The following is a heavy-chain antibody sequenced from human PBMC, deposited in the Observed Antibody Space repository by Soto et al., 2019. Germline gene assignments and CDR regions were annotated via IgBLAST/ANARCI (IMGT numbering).Heavy chain of an antibody. J-gene: IGHJ3*02. CDR1: GFTFDDYA. CDR3: AKEIVDRMGAPWDAFDI. CDR2: ISWNSGSI. V-gene: IGHV3-9*01. D-gene: IGHD5-12*01. Sequence: PGGSLRLSCAASGFTFDDYAMHWVRQAPGKGLEWVSGISWNSGSIGYADSVKGRFTISRDNAKNSLYLQMNSLRAEDTALYYCAKEIVDRMGAPWDAFDIWGQGTMVTVSS.